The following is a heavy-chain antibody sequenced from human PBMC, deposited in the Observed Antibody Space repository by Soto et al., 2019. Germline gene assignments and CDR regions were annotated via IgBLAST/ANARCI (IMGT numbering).Heavy chain of an antibody. D-gene: IGHD3-10*01. J-gene: IGHJ4*02. CDR2: IYPGDSDT. Sequence: EAQLVQSGVEVRKPGESLKISCQGSGYDFNTYWIVWVRQMPGKGLEWMGIIYPGDSDTRYSPSFQGQVTISADKSINTAYLQWSSLEASDTAMYYCARHGAYYYGSGSSFDYWGQGTLVTVSS. CDR3: ARHGAYYYGSGSSFDY. CDR1: GYDFNTYW. V-gene: IGHV5-51*01.